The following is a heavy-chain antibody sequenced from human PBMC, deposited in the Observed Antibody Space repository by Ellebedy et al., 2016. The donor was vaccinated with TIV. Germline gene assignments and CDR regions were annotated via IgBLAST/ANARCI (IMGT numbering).Heavy chain of an antibody. CDR3: VRESGYYTDFYFDY. J-gene: IGHJ4*02. Sequence: ASVKVSXXASDYTFIRYDISWVRQAPGQGLEWMGWISPYSGNARYGQKFQDRVTMTTDTSTSTAYMELRSLKSDDTAVYYCVRESGYYTDFYFDYWGRGTLVSVSS. V-gene: IGHV1-18*01. CDR1: DYTFIRYD. D-gene: IGHD3-3*01. CDR2: ISPYSGNA.